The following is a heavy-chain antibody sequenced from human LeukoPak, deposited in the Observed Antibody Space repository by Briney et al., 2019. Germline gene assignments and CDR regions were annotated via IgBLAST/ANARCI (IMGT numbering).Heavy chain of an antibody. CDR1: GGSFSGYY. D-gene: IGHD3-3*01. V-gene: IGHV4-59*01. J-gene: IGHJ5*02. Sequence: ASETLSLTCAVYGGSFSGYYWSWIRQPPGKGLEWIGYIYYSGSTNYNPSLKSRVTISVDTSKNQFSLKLSSVTAADTAVYYCARETVPSTYYDFWSGSYWFDPWGQGTLVTVSS. CDR3: ARETVPSTYYDFWSGSYWFDP. CDR2: IYYSGST.